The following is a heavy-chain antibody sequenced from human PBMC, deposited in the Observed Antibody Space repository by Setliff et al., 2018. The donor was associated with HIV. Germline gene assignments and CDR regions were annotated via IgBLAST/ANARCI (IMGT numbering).Heavy chain of an antibody. D-gene: IGHD3-10*01. CDR3: ARLVVTARGIRDAFDV. V-gene: IGHV4-4*09. CDR1: GGSISSYY. Sequence: SETLSLTCTVSGGSISSYYWSWIRQSPGKGLEWIGYIYTSGTANYNPSLQSRVTISLDMSRNQVSLRLSSVTAADTAIYYCARLVVTARGIRDAFDVWGQGAMVPSPQ. CDR2: IYTSGTA. J-gene: IGHJ3*01.